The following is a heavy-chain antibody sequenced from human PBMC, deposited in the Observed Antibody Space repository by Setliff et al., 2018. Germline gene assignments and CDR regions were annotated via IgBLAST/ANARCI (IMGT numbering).Heavy chain of an antibody. CDR1: GFTFSSYS. CDR3: AKGRLGGHHGWFDP. J-gene: IGHJ5*02. Sequence: PGGSLRLSCAASGFTFSSYSMSWVRQAPGKGLEWVSAISGDSAYIYYADSVKGRFTISRDNSRNTLYLQMSSLTAEDTAVYYCAKGRLGGHHGWFDPWGQGTLVTVSS. V-gene: IGHV3-23*01. D-gene: IGHD3-16*01. CDR2: ISGDSAYI.